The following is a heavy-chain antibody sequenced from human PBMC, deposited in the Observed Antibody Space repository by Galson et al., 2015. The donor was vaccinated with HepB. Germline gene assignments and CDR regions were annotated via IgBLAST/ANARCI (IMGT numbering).Heavy chain of an antibody. Sequence: SLRLSCATSGFTFSSYAMNWVRQAPGKGLEWVSTISGSGGGTYYADSVKGRFTISRDNSKNTLFMQMDSLRAEDTAVYYCAKHLAPTTCGVVSLPDYWGQGTLVTVSS. CDR3: AKHLAPTTCGVVSLPDY. J-gene: IGHJ4*02. CDR1: GFTFSSYA. CDR2: ISGSGGGT. V-gene: IGHV3-23*01. D-gene: IGHD3-3*01.